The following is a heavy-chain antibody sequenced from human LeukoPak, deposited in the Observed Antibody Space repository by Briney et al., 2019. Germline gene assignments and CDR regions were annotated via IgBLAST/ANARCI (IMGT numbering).Heavy chain of an antibody. J-gene: IGHJ4*02. V-gene: IGHV3-64*04. D-gene: IGHD1-26*01. Sequence: GGSLRLSCSASGFTFSSYAMQWVRQAPGKGLECVSAISSNGISTYYADSVKGRFTISRDNSKNTVYLQMNSLRVEDTALYYCARDRPTGSYYSIDYWGQGTLATVSS. CDR2: ISSNGIST. CDR1: GFTFSSYA. CDR3: ARDRPTGSYYSIDY.